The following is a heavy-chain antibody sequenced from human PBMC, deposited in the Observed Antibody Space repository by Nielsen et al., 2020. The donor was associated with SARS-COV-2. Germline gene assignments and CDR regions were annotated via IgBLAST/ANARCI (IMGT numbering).Heavy chain of an antibody. V-gene: IGHV1-2*06. J-gene: IGHJ4*02. Sequence: ASVKVSCKAPGYRFSVHYMHWVRQAPGQGLEWMGRINPNSGGPNYAQKFQGRVTMTWDTSISTAYMELSGLKSDDTAVFYCAGSGSGWYNFDSWGQGTLVTVSS. CDR2: INPNSGGP. D-gene: IGHD6-19*01. CDR3: AGSGSGWYNFDS. CDR1: GYRFSVHY.